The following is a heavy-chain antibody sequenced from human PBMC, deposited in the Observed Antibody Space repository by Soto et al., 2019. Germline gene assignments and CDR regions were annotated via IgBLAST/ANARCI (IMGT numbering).Heavy chain of an antibody. CDR2: INHSGST. CDR3: ARVRESTARIYYYYYYGMDV. D-gene: IGHD2-21*02. Sequence: KTSETLSLTCAVYGGSFSGYYWSWIRQPPGKGLEWIGEINHSGSTNYNPSLKSRVTISVDTSKNQFSLKLSSVTAADTAVYYCARVRESTARIYYYYYYGMDVWGQGTPVTVS. CDR1: GGSFSGYY. V-gene: IGHV4-34*01. J-gene: IGHJ6*02.